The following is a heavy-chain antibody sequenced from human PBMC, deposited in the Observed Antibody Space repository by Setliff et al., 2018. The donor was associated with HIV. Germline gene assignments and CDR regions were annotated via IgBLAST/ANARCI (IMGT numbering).Heavy chain of an antibody. CDR2: SHYSGSP. Sequence: SETLSLTCTVSGDPISSSAYYWSWIRQPPGKGLEWIGYSHYSGSPHYNPSLKSRVPISVDTSKNQFSLKLSSVTAADTAVYYCARGAITMVRSPYYMDVWGKGTTVT. CDR1: GDPISSSAYY. V-gene: IGHV4-61*08. J-gene: IGHJ6*03. CDR3: ARGAITMVRSPYYMDV. D-gene: IGHD3-10*01.